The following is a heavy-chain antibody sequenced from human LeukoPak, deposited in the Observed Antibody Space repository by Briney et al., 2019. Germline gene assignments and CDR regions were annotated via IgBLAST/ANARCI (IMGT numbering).Heavy chain of an antibody. D-gene: IGHD3-10*01. CDR3: ARGRFGELSVATFDI. CDR1: GFTFNNHG. V-gene: IGHV3-33*01. J-gene: IGHJ3*02. CDR2: IWYDGTNK. Sequence: GGSLRLSCAASGFTFNNHGMHWVRQAPGKGLEWVALIWYDGTNKYYGDSVKGRFTISRENSKNTLYLQMNSLRAEDTAVYYCARGRFGELSVATFDIWGQGTMVTVSS.